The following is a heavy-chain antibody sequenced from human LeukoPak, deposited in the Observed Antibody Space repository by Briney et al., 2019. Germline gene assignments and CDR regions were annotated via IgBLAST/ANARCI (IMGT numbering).Heavy chain of an antibody. CDR1: GDSISSGNYY. CDR2: IYTSGST. D-gene: IGHD2/OR15-2a*01. CDR3: ARGCGYYGVWGATTNFDY. Sequence: SQTLSLTCTVSGDSISSGNYYWSWIRQPAGKGLEWIGRIYTSGSTNYNPSLKSRVTISVDTSKNQFSLKLSSVTAADTAVYYCARGCGYYGVWGATTNFDYWGQGTLVTVSS. V-gene: IGHV4-61*02. J-gene: IGHJ4*02.